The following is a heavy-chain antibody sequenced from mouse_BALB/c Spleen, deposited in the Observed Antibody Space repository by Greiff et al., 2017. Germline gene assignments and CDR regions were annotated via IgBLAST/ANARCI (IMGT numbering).Heavy chain of an antibody. Sequence: QVQLKQPGAELVRPGASVKLSCKASGYTFTSYWINWVKQRPGQGLEWIGNIYPSDSYTNYNQKFKDKATLTVDKSSSTAYMQLSSPTSEDSAVYYCTRSGWLLVGGYWGQGTTLTVSS. J-gene: IGHJ2*01. CDR1: GYTFTSYW. CDR2: IYPSDSYT. D-gene: IGHD2-3*01. V-gene: IGHV1-69*02. CDR3: TRSGWLLVGGY.